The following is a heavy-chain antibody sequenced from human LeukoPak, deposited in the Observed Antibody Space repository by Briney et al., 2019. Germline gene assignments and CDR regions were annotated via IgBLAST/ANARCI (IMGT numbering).Heavy chain of an antibody. CDR2: ISGSGGAGT. V-gene: IGHV3-23*01. J-gene: IGHJ6*02. CDR1: GFTFSSYA. CDR3: VKDRGGSPFYGMDV. Sequence: GGSLRLSCAGSGFTFSSYAMSWVRQAPGKGLERVSTISGSGGAGTYYADSVKGRFTVSRDNSRNALYLPMNSLRAEDTAVYYCVKDRGGSPFYGMDVWGQGTTVTVSS. D-gene: IGHD1-26*01.